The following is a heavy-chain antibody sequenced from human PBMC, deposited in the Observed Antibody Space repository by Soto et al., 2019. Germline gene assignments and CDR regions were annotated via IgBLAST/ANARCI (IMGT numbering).Heavy chain of an antibody. CDR3: ARDKLELLHYYYGMDV. J-gene: IGHJ6*02. D-gene: IGHD1-7*01. CDR1: GGSISSGDYY. V-gene: IGHV4-30-4*01. CDR2: IYYGGGT. Sequence: PSETLSLTCTVSGGSISSGDYYWSWIRQPPGKGLEWIGYIYYGGGTYYNPSLKSRVTISVDTSKNQFSLKLSSVTAADTAVYYCARDKLELLHYYYGMDVWGQGTTVTVSS.